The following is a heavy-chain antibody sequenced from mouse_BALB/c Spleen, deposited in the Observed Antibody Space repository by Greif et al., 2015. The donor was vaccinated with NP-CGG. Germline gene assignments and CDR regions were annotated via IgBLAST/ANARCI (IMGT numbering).Heavy chain of an antibody. Sequence: LVKTGASVKISCKASGYSFTGYYMHWVKQSHGKSLEWIGYISCYNGATSYNQKFKGKATFTVDTSSSTAYMQFNSLTSEDSAVYYCARTFTTVVATPYYYAMDYWGQGTSVTVSS. V-gene: IGHV1S34*01. CDR2: ISCYNGAT. CDR1: GYSFTGYY. CDR3: ARTFTTVVATPYYYAMDY. J-gene: IGHJ4*01. D-gene: IGHD1-1*01.